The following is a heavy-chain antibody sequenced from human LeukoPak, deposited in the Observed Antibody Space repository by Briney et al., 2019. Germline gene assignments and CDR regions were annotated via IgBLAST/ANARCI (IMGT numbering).Heavy chain of an antibody. V-gene: IGHV4-59*08. J-gene: IGHJ1*01. Sequence: SGTLSLTCILSVGTPRGYYGRCVRQPPGQSLEWIGYLYYTGTTTYTPSLKSRVTISIDTSTNLISLNLGSVTTADTAVDYCARLVGIAAFWGQGTLVIVSS. CDR1: VGTPRGYY. CDR3: ARLVGIAAF. D-gene: IGHD6-13*01. CDR2: LYYTGTT.